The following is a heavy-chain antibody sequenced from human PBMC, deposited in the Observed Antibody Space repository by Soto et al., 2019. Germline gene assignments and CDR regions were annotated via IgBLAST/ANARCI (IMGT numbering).Heavy chain of an antibody. CDR1: GVSISSYY. V-gene: IGHV4-59*08. CDR2: IYYSGST. J-gene: IGHJ6*03. CDR3: ARHVEAPPRYYYYYYMDV. Sequence: PSETLSLTCTVSGVSISSYYWIWIRQPPGKGLEWIGYIYYSGSTNYNPSLKSRVTISVDTSKNQFSLKLSSVTAADTAVYYCARHVEAPPRYYYYYYMDVWGKGTTVTVSS.